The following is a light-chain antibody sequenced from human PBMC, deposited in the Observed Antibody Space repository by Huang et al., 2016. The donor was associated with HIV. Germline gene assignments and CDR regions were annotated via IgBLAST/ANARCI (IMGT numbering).Light chain of an antibody. CDR1: QSVTRNY. CDR3: QQFGSSPPYS. CDR2: GAS. V-gene: IGKV3-20*01. Sequence: EIVLTQSPDTLSLSPGERATVSCSASQSVTRNYLAWYQQRPGQAPKLLIYGASTRATGIPDRFSGSGSGTDFTLTISRLAPEDFAVYYCQQFGSSPPYSFGQGTKLDIK. J-gene: IGKJ2*03.